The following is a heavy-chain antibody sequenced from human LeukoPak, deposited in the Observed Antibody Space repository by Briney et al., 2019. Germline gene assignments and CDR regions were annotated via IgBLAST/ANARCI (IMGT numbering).Heavy chain of an antibody. V-gene: IGHV4-30-4*08. J-gene: IGHJ4*02. CDR2: IYYSGST. D-gene: IGHD1-26*01. Sequence: PSETLSLTCTVSGGPISSGDYYWSWIRQPPGKGLEWIGYIYYSGSTYYNPSLKSRVTISVDTSKNQFSLKLSSVTAADTAVYYCAREWEWELLYDYWGQGTLVTVSS. CDR3: AREWEWELLYDY. CDR1: GGPISSGDYY.